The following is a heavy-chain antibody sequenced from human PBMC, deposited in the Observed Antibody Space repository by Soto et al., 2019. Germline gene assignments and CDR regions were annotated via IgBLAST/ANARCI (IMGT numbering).Heavy chain of an antibody. CDR3: ARSPDSSGYYPRWYYYGMDV. D-gene: IGHD3-22*01. V-gene: IGHV4-39*07. CDR1: GGSISSDSYY. J-gene: IGHJ6*02. CDR2: IYYSGST. Sequence: SETLSLTCTVSGGSISSDSYYWGWIRQSPEKGLEWIANIYYSGSTYYNPTLKSRVIISVDTSKNQFSLKLSSVTAADTAVYYCARSPDSSGYYPRWYYYGMDVWGQGTTVTVSS.